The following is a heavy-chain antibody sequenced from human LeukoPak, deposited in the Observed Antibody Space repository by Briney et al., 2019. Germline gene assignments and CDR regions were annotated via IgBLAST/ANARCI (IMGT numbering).Heavy chain of an antibody. J-gene: IGHJ6*03. Sequence: GGSLRLSCAASGFTFSSYWMSWVRQAPGKGLEWVANIKQDGSEKYYVDSVKGRFTISRDNAKNSLYLQMNSLRAEDTAVYYCARDMGNYDFWSGRYYYMDVWGKGTTVTVSS. V-gene: IGHV3-7*01. CDR1: GFTFSSYW. CDR3: ARDMGNYDFWSGRYYYMDV. D-gene: IGHD3-3*01. CDR2: IKQDGSEK.